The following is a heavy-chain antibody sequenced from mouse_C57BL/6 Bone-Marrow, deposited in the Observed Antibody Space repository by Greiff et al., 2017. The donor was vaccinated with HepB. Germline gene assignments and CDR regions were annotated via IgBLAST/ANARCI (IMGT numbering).Heavy chain of an antibody. CDR3: ATPGD. V-gene: IGHV3-6*01. CDR1: GYSITSGYY. Sequence: DVQLQESGPGLVKPSQSLSLTCSVTGYSITSGYYWNWIRQFPGNKLEWVGYISYDGSTNYNPSLKNRIPITRDTSKNQFFLKLNSVTTEDTATYYCATPGDWGQGTLVTVSA. J-gene: IGHJ3*01. CDR2: ISYDGST.